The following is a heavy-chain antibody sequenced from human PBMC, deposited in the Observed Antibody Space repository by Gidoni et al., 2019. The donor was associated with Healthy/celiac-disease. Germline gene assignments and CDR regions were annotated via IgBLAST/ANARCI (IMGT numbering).Heavy chain of an antibody. V-gene: IGHV2-5*01. CDR1: GFPLSTSGVG. D-gene: IGHD3-22*01. CDR2: IYWNDDK. CDR3: AHRTYYYDSSGYFPPVGFDY. J-gene: IGHJ4*02. Sequence: QITLKESGPTLVTPTQTLTLTCTFSGFPLSTSGVGVGLIRQPPGKALEWLALIYWNDDKRYSPSLKSRLTITKDTSKNQVVLTMTNMDPVDTATYYCAHRTYYYDSSGYFPPVGFDYWGQGTLVTVSS.